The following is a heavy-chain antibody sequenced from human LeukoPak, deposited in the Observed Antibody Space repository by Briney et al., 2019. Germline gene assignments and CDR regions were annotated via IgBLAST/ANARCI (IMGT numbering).Heavy chain of an antibody. CDR3: ARGAQEYYYDSSGYYSDAFDM. J-gene: IGHJ3*02. CDR2: LYYSGST. V-gene: IGHV4-59*01. D-gene: IGHD3-22*01. CDR1: GGSISSYY. Sequence: SETLSLTCTVSGGSISSYYWTWIRQPPGKGLEWIGYLYYSGSTNYNPSLKSRVTISVDRSKNQFSLKLSSVPAADTAVYYCARGAQEYYYDSSGYYSDAFDMWGQGTMVTVSS.